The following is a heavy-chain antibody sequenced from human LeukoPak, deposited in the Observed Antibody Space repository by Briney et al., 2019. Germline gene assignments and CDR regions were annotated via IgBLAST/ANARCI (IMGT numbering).Heavy chain of an antibody. CDR2: IYYSGST. J-gene: IGHJ2*01. CDR3: ARHPVGIVVVPAAIEMRPLWYFDL. V-gene: IGHV4-39*01. CDR1: GDSISDSSYY. Sequence: SETLSLTCTVSGDSISDSSYYWGWIRQPPGKGLQWIGSIYYSGSTYYNPSLKSRVTISVDTFKNQFSLKLSSVTAADTAVYYCARHPVGIVVVPAAIEMRPLWYFDLWGRGTLVTVSS. D-gene: IGHD2-2*03.